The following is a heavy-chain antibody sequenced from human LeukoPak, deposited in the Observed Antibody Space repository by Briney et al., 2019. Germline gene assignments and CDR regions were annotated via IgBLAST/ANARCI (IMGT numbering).Heavy chain of an antibody. Sequence: PSETLSLTCAVYGGSLSYYYWSGIRQPPEKGLEWIGEINRSGSTNYNPSLKSRVSISVDTSKNQFSLKLSSVTAADTAVYYCARGGFYCGDDCYVDYWGQGTLVTVSS. CDR2: INRSGST. V-gene: IGHV4-34*01. J-gene: IGHJ4*02. D-gene: IGHD2-21*02. CDR3: ARGGFYCGDDCYVDY. CDR1: GGSLSYYY.